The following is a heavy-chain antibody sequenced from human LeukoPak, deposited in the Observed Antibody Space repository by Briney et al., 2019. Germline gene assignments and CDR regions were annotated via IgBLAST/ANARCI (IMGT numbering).Heavy chain of an antibody. CDR2: ISYDGSNK. J-gene: IGHJ5*02. Sequence: GGSLRLSCAASGFTFSSYAMHWVRQAPGKGLDWVAVISYDGSNKYYADSVKGRFTISRDNSKNTLYLQTSSLRAEDTAVYYCARDSGGNWFDPWGQGTLVTVSS. D-gene: IGHD3-16*01. V-gene: IGHV3-30-3*01. CDR1: GFTFSSYA. CDR3: ARDSGGNWFDP.